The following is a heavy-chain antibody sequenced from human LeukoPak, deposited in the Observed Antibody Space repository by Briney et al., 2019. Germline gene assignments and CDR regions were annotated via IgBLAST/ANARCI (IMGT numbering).Heavy chain of an antibody. V-gene: IGHV4-59*01. J-gene: IGHJ5*02. Sequence: PSETLSLTCTVSGGSISSFYWSWIRQPPGKGLEWVGYIYYTGSTNYNPSLKGRLTISVDTSKNQFSLKLSSVTAADTAVYYCARASETLRRFDPWGQGTLVTVSS. CDR3: ARASETLRRFDP. CDR2: IYYTGST. CDR1: GGSISSFY.